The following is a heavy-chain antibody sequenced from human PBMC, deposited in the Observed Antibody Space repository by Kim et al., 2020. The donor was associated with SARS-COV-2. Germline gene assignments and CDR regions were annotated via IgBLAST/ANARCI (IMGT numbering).Heavy chain of an antibody. CDR1: GGSFSGYY. CDR2: INHSGST. J-gene: IGHJ5*02. V-gene: IGHV4-34*01. D-gene: IGHD3-10*01. Sequence: SETLSLTCAVYGGSFSGYYWSWIRQPPGKGLEWIGEINHSGSTNYNPSLKSRVTISVDTSKNQFSLKLSSVTAADTAVYYCARGLFEVLLWFGDFETSWFDPWGQGTLVTVSS. CDR3: ARGLFEVLLWFGDFETSWFDP.